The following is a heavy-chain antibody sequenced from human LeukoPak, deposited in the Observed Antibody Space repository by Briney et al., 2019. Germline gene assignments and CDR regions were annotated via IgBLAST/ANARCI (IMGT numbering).Heavy chain of an antibody. J-gene: IGHJ4*02. CDR3: AREDSTGYSSLDY. CDR2: INLKSGGT. Sequence: ASVKVSCKASGYTFTDYYIHWVRQAPGQGLEWMGWINLKSGGTNYAQKFQARVTMTRETSISTAYMELSRLRSDDTAVYYCAREDSTGYSSLDYWGQGTLVTVSS. D-gene: IGHD3-22*01. V-gene: IGHV1-2*02. CDR1: GYTFTDYY.